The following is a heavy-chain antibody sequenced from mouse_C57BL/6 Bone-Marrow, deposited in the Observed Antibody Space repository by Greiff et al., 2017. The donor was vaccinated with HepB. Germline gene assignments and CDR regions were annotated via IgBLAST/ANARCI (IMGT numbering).Heavy chain of an antibody. J-gene: IGHJ3*01. CDR1: GFTFSSYG. Sequence: EVKVVESGGDLVKPGGSLKLSCAASGFTFSSYGMSWVRQTPDKRLEWVATISSGGSYTYYPDSVKGRFTISRDNAKNTRYLQMSSLKSEDTAMYYCARHRRGAWFAYWGQGTLVTVSA. CDR2: ISSGGSYT. CDR3: ARHRRGAWFAY. V-gene: IGHV5-6*01.